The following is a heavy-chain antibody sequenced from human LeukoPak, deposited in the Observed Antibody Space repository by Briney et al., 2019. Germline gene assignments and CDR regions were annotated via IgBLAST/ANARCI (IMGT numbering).Heavy chain of an antibody. Sequence: ASVKASCKASGGTFSSYAISWVRQAPGQGLEWMGRIIPIFGIANYAQKFQGRVTITADKSTSTAYTELSSLRSEDTAVYYCARAVVSDRDFWSGYEYFDYWGQGTLVTVSS. D-gene: IGHD3-3*01. CDR2: IIPIFGIA. CDR1: GGTFSSYA. V-gene: IGHV1-69*04. J-gene: IGHJ4*02. CDR3: ARAVVSDRDFWSGYEYFDY.